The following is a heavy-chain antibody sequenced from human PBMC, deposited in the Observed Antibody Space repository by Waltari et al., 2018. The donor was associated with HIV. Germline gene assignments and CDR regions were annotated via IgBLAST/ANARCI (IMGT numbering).Heavy chain of an antibody. J-gene: IGHJ4*02. CDR2: ITTYHSNT. V-gene: IGHV1-18*01. D-gene: IGHD1-26*01. CDR1: GYTFISYG. CDR3: ARDGLRYSGTFSSDY. Sequence: QVHLVQSGAEMKKPGASVKVSCKASGYTFISYGISWVRQAPGDGLELMGWITTYHSNTNQPQRLQRRATRTTAPSTTPPYMALRSLTSDDTAVYYCARDGLRYSGTFSSDYWGQGTLVTVSS.